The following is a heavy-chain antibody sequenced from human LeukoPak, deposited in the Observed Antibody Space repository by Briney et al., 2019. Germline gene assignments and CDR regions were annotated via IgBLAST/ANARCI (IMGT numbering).Heavy chain of an antibody. Sequence: SETLSLTCTVSGGSISSGFYYWNWIRQPAGKGLEWIGRIYTSGSTNYNPSLKSRVTISIDTSKNQFSLKLNSVTAADTAVYYCARKGGYHNSPKEPWGQGTLVTVSS. CDR2: IYTSGST. CDR3: ARKGGYHNSPKEP. V-gene: IGHV4-61*02. D-gene: IGHD2-2*01. CDR1: GGSISSGFYY. J-gene: IGHJ4*02.